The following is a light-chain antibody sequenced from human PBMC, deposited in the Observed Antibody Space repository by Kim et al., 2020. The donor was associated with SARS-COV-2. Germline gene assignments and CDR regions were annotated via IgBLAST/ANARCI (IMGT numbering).Light chain of an antibody. J-gene: IGKJ2*01. V-gene: IGKV3-15*01. CDR2: GAS. Sequence: EIVMTQSPVTLSVSPGEGANLSCRASQGISSNLAWYQQKPGQAPRLVMSGASIRVTGIPARFGGSGSGTDFTLTISGLQSDDFALYYCQQYDNWPYTFGQGTKLEI. CDR3: QQYDNWPYT. CDR1: QGISSN.